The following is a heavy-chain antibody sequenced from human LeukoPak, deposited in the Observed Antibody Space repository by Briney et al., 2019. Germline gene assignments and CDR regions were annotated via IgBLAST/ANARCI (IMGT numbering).Heavy chain of an antibody. J-gene: IGHJ4*02. CDR3: ARGQPVLRYFDWSYPYFDY. Sequence: PRASVKVSCKASGGTFSSYAISWVRQAPGQGLEWMGGIIPIFGTANYAQKFQGRVTITADESTSTAYMELSSLRSEDTAVYYCARGQPVLRYFDWSYPYFDYWGQGTLVTVSS. CDR1: GGTFSSYA. V-gene: IGHV1-69*13. D-gene: IGHD3-9*01. CDR2: IIPIFGTA.